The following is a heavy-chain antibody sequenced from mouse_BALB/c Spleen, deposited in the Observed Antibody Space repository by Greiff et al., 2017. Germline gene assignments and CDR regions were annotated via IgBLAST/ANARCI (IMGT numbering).Heavy chain of an antibody. D-gene: IGHD4-1*01. J-gene: IGHJ3*01. Sequence: VQLKESGGGLVKPGGSLKLSCAASGVTFSSYAMSWVRQTPEKRLEWVATISSGGSYTYYPDSVKGRFTISRDNAKNTLYLQMSSLRSEDTAMYYCAREWEDFFAYWGQGTLVTVSA. V-gene: IGHV5-9-3*01. CDR2: ISSGGSYT. CDR1: GVTFSSYA. CDR3: AREWEDFFAY.